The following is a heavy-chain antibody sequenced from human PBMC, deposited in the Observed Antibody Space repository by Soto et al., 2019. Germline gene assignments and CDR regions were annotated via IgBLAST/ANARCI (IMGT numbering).Heavy chain of an antibody. Sequence: EVQLVESGGGLVQPGGSLRLSCAASGFTFSSYSMAWVRQAPGKGLEWLSYISSSGSIITYGDSVKGRITVSRDNGKTSLYLQLDSLRAEDTALYSWARGCSGSCWFEYWGQGTPVTVSS. CDR1: GFTFSSYS. CDR2: ISSSGSII. J-gene: IGHJ4*02. CDR3: ARGCSGSCWFEY. D-gene: IGHD6-13*01. V-gene: IGHV3-48*01.